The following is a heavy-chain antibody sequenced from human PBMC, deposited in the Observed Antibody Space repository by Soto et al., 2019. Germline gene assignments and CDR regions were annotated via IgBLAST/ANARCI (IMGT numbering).Heavy chain of an antibody. CDR2: IIPIFGTA. CDR3: AREGVDQGGFDP. D-gene: IGHD2-15*01. V-gene: IGHV1-69*01. CDR1: GGTCSSYA. Sequence: QGQLVQSGAEVKQPASSVKVSCKASGGTCSSYAISCVRQGPGQGLEWMGGIIPIFGTANYAQNFQGRVTITAYESTNTAYMALSSMRSEDTAVYYCAREGVDQGGFDPWGQGTLVTVSS. J-gene: IGHJ5*02.